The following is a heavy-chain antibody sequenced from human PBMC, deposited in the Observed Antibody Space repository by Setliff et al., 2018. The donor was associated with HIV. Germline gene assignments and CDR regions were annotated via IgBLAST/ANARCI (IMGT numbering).Heavy chain of an antibody. J-gene: IGHJ6*03. CDR1: GDSVSSRSYY. CDR3: VRVSCSSWYSIPRNYYYSMDV. CDR2: IYYSGST. Sequence: SETLSLTCTVSGDSVSSRSYYWSWIRQPPGKGLEWIGYIYYSGSTNYNPSLKSRVTISVDTSKNHFSLKLRSVTAADTAVYYCVRVSCSSWYSIPRNYYYSMDVWGEGTTVTVS. V-gene: IGHV4-61*03. D-gene: IGHD6-13*01.